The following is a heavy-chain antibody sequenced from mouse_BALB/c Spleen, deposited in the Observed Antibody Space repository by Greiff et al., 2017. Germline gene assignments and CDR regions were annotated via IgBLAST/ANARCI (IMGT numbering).Heavy chain of an antibody. J-gene: IGHJ4*01. CDR1: GFNIKDTY. D-gene: IGHD1-1*01. Sequence: VHVKQSGAELVKPGASVKLSCTASGFNIKDTYMPWVKQRPEQGLEWIGRIDPANGNTKDDPKFPDKATITADPSTITAYLQHSSLTAEDTAVYYGARGIYGSRGAMDYWGQGTSVTVSS. CDR3: ARGIYGSRGAMDY. V-gene: IGHV14-3*02. CDR2: IDPANGNT.